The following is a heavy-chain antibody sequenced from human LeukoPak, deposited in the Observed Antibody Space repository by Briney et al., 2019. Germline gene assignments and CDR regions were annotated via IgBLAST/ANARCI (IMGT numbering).Heavy chain of an antibody. CDR3: ARSPHKYSSSKDFDY. Sequence: SETLSLTCTVYGGSISSYYWSWIRQPAGKGLEWIGRIYTSGSTNYNPSLKSRVTMSVDTSKNQFSLKLSSVTAADTAVYYCARSPHKYSSSKDFDYWGQGTLVTVSS. CDR2: IYTSGST. V-gene: IGHV4-4*07. CDR1: GGSISSYY. J-gene: IGHJ4*02. D-gene: IGHD6-6*01.